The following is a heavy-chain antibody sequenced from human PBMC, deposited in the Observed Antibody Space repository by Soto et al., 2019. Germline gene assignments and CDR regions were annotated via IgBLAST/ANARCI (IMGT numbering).Heavy chain of an antibody. V-gene: IGHV1-46*01. J-gene: IGHJ6*02. CDR3: ARWGQLWLPNSLLGYYSGMDV. CDR1: GYTFTSYY. CDR2: INPSGGST. D-gene: IGHD5-18*01. Sequence: ASVKVSCKASGYTFTSYYMHWVRQAPGQGLEWMGIINPSGGSTSYAQKFQGRVTMTRDTSTSTVYMELSSLRSEDTAVYYCARWGQLWLPNSLLGYYSGMDVWGQGTTVTVS.